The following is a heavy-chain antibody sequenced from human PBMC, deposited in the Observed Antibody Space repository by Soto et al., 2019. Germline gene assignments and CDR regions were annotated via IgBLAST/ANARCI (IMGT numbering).Heavy chain of an antibody. Sequence: SETLSLTCTVSGGSISSGGYYWSWIRQHPGKGLEWIGYIYYSGSTYYNPSLKSRVTISVDTSKNQFSLKLSSVTAADTAVYYCARAPMIVVAKGAMDVWGQGTTVTVSS. CDR2: IYYSGST. J-gene: IGHJ6*02. CDR3: ARAPMIVVAKGAMDV. V-gene: IGHV4-31*03. D-gene: IGHD3-22*01. CDR1: GGSISSGGYY.